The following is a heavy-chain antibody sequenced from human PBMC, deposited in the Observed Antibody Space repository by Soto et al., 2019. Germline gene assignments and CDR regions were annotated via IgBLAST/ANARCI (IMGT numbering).Heavy chain of an antibody. D-gene: IGHD6-19*01. CDR3: ARNSSGWYEERGIFHY. Sequence: QVQLQETGPGLVKPSGTLSLTCAVSSGSISSSNWWRWVRQPPGKGLEWIGEIYHSGSTNNNPSLEGRLKISVDKSKNQCTLKRSSVTAAGTAGYYCARNSSGWYEERGIFHYWGQGTLVTVSS. V-gene: IGHV4-4*02. CDR1: SGSISSSNW. CDR2: IYHSGST. J-gene: IGHJ4*02.